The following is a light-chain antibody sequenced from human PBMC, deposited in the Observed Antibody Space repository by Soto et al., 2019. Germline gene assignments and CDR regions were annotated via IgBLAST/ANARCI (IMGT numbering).Light chain of an antibody. CDR2: DAS. CDR3: QQYDDWPPT. V-gene: IGKV3-15*01. CDR1: QSVSNK. J-gene: IGKJ1*01. Sequence: EIVMTQAPATVSVSPGERVTLSFRASQSVSNKLAWYQQKPGQAPRLLIYDASGRAGSVPARLSGSGSGTEFTLTISSLQSEDFAVYFCQQYDDWPPTSGQGTKVDIK.